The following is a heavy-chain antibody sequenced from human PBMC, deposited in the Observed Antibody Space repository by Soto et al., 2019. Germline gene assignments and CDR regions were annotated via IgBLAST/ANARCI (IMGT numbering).Heavy chain of an antibody. CDR2: ITSSGSYI. CDR1: GPTFSTYG. V-gene: IGHV3-21*01. D-gene: IGHD2-2*01. CDR3: ARDESAGTSTSY. Sequence: DVQLVESGGGLVKPGGSLRLSCVASGPTFSTYGMNWIRQTPGKGLEWVSSITSSGSYIHYADSVQGRFTVSRDNAKNSMYLQMNSLRVEDPAVYFCARDESAGTSTSYWGQGTLVTVSS. J-gene: IGHJ4*02.